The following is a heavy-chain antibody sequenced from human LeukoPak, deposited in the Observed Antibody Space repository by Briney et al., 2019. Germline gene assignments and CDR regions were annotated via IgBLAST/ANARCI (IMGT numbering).Heavy chain of an antibody. CDR2: IYHSGST. J-gene: IGHJ6*03. D-gene: IGHD5-18*01. CDR1: GGSISSGYY. CDR3: ARVRGYSYGYYYYYYYMDV. V-gene: IGHV4-38-2*02. Sequence: TSQTLSLTCTVSGGSISSGYYWGWIRQPPGKGLEWIGSIYHSGSTYYNPSLKSRVTISVDTSKNQFSLKLSSVTAADTAVYYCARVRGYSYGYYYYYYYMDVWGKGTTVTVSS.